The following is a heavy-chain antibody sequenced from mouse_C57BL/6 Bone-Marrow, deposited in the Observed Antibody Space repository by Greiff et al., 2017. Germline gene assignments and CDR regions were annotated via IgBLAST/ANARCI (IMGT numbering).Heavy chain of an antibody. V-gene: IGHV1-61*01. J-gene: IGHJ1*03. CDR1: GYTFTSYW. CDR3: ARAPFSYWYFDV. CDR2: IYPSDSET. Sequence: QVQLQQPGAELVRPGSSVKLSCKASGYTFTSYWMDWVKQRPGQGLEWIGNIYPSDSETHYNQKFKDKATLTVDKSSSTAYMQLSSLTSEDSAVYYCARAPFSYWYFDVWGTGTTVTVSS.